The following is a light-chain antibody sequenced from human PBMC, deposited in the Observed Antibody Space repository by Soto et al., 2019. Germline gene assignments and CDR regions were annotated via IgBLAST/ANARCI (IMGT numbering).Light chain of an antibody. J-gene: IGKJ2*01. CDR3: QQSYSTPPT. V-gene: IGKV3-15*01. Sequence: EIVMTQSPATLSVSPGERVSLSCRASQSIYEKLAWYQQKPGQTPRLLIYDASTRATGISGSFSGSGSGTEFTLTISSLQSEDFAVYYCQQSYSTPPTFGQGTKLEIK. CDR2: DAS. CDR1: QSIYEK.